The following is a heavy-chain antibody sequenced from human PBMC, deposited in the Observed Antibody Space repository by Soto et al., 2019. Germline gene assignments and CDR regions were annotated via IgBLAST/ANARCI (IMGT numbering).Heavy chain of an antibody. J-gene: IGHJ4*02. V-gene: IGHV3-9*01. CDR1: GFTFEDYA. Sequence: EMHLVESGGGLVQPGRSLTISCAASGFTFEDYAMHWVRQAPGKGLEWVSGISWNSGKIIYADSVKGRFTISRDNAKNSLYLQMNSLRPEDTALYYYAKMVTWDSSGYYQGGFDCWGQGTLVTVSS. CDR2: ISWNSGKI. D-gene: IGHD3-22*01. CDR3: AKMVTWDSSGYYQGGFDC.